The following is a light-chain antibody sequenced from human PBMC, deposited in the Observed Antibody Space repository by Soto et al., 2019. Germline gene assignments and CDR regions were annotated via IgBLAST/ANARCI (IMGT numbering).Light chain of an antibody. J-gene: IGLJ3*02. Sequence: QSVLTQPASVSGSPGQSITISCTGTXSXXGGYNYVSWYQQHPGKAPKLMIYDVSNRPSGVSNRFSGSKSGNTASLTISGLQAEDEADYYCSSYTSSGTFGVFGGGTKLTVL. CDR2: DVS. V-gene: IGLV2-14*01. CDR1: XSXXGGYNY. CDR3: SSYTSSGTFGV.